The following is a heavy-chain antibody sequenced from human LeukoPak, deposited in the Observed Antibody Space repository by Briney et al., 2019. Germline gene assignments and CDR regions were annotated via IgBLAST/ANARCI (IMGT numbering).Heavy chain of an antibody. CDR1: GFTFSSYA. CDR2: ISGSGGST. D-gene: IGHD3-9*01. J-gene: IGHJ3*02. V-gene: IGHV3-23*01. Sequence: SGGSLRLSCAASGFTFSSYAMSWVRQAPGKGLEWVSAISGSGGSTYYADSVKGRFTISRDNSKNTLYLQMNSLRAEDTAVYYCARGGSIRYFDWLPHGRDAFDIWGQGTMVTVSS. CDR3: ARGGSIRYFDWLPHGRDAFDI.